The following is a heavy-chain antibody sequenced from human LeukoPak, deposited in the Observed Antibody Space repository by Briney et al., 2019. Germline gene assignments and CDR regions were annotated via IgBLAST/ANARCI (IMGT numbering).Heavy chain of an antibody. Sequence: SETLSLTCTVSGGSISSYYWSWIRQPPGKGLEWIEYIYYSGSTNYNPSLKSRVTISVDTSKNQFSLKLSSVTAADTAVYYCARRVTMVRGVILDAFDIWGQGTMVTVSS. J-gene: IGHJ3*02. CDR2: IYYSGST. CDR1: GGSISSYY. V-gene: IGHV4-59*08. CDR3: ARRVTMVRGVILDAFDI. D-gene: IGHD3-10*01.